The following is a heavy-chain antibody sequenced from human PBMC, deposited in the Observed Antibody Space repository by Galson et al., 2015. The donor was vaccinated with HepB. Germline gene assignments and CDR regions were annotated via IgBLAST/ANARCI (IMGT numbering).Heavy chain of an antibody. D-gene: IGHD6-19*01. CDR1: GFTFSSYS. J-gene: IGHJ6*02. Sequence: SLRLSCAASGFTFSSYSMNWVRQAPGKGLEWVSSISSSSSYIYYADSVKGRFTISRDNAKNSLYLQMNSLRAEDTAVYYCARDIGNEVAVAGPYDYYYYGMDVWGQGTTVTVFS. V-gene: IGHV3-21*01. CDR3: ARDIGNEVAVAGPYDYYYYGMDV. CDR2: ISSSSSYI.